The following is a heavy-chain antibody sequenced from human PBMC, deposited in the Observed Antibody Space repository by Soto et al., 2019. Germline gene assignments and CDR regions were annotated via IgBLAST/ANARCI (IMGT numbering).Heavy chain of an antibody. D-gene: IGHD3-10*01. CDR1: GFTFSSYW. CDR3: ASELWFGELLFWFDP. J-gene: IGHJ5*02. V-gene: IGHV3-7*01. Sequence: GGSLRLSCAASGFTFSSYWMSWVRQAPGKGLEWVANIKQDGSEKYYVDSVKGRFTISRDNAKNSLYLQMNSLRAEDTAVYYCASELWFGELLFWFDPWGQGTLVTVSS. CDR2: IKQDGSEK.